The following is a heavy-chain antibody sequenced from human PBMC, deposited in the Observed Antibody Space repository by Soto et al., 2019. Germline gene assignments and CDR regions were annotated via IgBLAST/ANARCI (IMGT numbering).Heavy chain of an antibody. V-gene: IGHV4-59*01. CDR3: AALWFGELNQGENWFDP. D-gene: IGHD3-10*01. J-gene: IGHJ5*02. CDR1: GGSISRYY. Sequence: PSETLSLTCTVSGGSISRYYWSWSRQPPGKGLEWIGYIYYSGSTNYNPSLKSRVTISVDTSKNQFSLKLNSVTAADTAVYYCAALWFGELNQGENWFDPWGQGTLVTVSS. CDR2: IYYSGST.